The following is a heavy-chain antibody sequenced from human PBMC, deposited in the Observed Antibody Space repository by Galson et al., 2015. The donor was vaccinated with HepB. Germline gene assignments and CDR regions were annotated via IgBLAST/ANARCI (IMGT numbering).Heavy chain of an antibody. CDR2: IIPIFGTA. V-gene: IGHV1-69*13. J-gene: IGHJ6*03. Sequence: SVKVSCKASGGTFSSYAISWVRQAPGQGLEWMGGIIPIFGTANYAQKFQGRVTITADESTSTAYMELSSLRSEDTAVYYCARSHADCSSTSCYFYYYYYMDVWGKGTTVTVSS. CDR1: GGTFSSYA. D-gene: IGHD2-2*01. CDR3: ARSHADCSSTSCYFYYYYYMDV.